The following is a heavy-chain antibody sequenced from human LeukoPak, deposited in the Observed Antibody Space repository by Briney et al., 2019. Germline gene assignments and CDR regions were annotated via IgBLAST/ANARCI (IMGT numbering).Heavy chain of an antibody. CDR2: IIPIFGTA. CDR1: GGTFSSYA. Sequence: GASVKVSCTASGGTFSSYAISWVRQAPGQGLEWMGGIIPIFGTANYAQKFQGRVTITADESTSTAYMELSSLRSEDTAVYYCATQPPTGTTLGGEIDYWGQGTLVTVSS. CDR3: ATQPPTGTTLGGEIDY. D-gene: IGHD1-1*01. J-gene: IGHJ4*02. V-gene: IGHV1-69*01.